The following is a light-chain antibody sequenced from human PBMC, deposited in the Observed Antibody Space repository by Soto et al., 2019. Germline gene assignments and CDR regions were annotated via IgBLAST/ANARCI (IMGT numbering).Light chain of an antibody. Sequence: EIVLTQSPGTLSLSPGEGATLSCRASQTISNNYLAWYQHKRGQAPRRLIYAASTRTTGIPDRFSDSGSGPDFTLTVNRLEPEDFAVYYCQQHGTSPRTFGQGTKVEI. CDR1: QTISNNY. J-gene: IGKJ1*01. V-gene: IGKV3-20*01. CDR3: QQHGTSPRT. CDR2: AAS.